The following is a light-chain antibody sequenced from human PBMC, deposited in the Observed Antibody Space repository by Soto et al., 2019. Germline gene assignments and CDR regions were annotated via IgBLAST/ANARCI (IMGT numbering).Light chain of an antibody. CDR2: EVS. CDR1: SSDVGSYNF. J-gene: IGLJ1*01. CDR3: SSYKTSSNYV. Sequence: QSALTQPASVSGSPGQSITISCTGTSSDVGSYNFVSWYQQLPGKAPKLMIYEVSNRPSGVSNRFSGSKSGNTASLTISGLQAEDEADYYCSSYKTSSNYVFGSGTKVTV. V-gene: IGLV2-14*01.